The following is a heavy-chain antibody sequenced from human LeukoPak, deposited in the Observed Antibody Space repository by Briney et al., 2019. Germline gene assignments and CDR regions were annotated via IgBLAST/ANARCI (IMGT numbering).Heavy chain of an antibody. Sequence: GGSLRLSCAASGFTVSNNYMSWVRQAPGKGLEWVSITYSGGSTYYADSVKGRFTISRDNSKNTLYLQMNRLRAEDTAVYFCARGDGYIRDYWGQGTLVTVSS. J-gene: IGHJ4*02. V-gene: IGHV3-53*01. CDR3: ARGDGYIRDY. D-gene: IGHD5-24*01. CDR1: GFTVSNNY. CDR2: TYSGGST.